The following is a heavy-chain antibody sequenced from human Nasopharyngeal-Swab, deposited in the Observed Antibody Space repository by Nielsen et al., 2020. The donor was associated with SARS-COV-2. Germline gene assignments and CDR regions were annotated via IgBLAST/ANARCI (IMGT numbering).Heavy chain of an antibody. Sequence: SETLSLTCAVYGGSSSGYYWSWIRQPPGKGLEWIGEIHHSGSTNYNPSLKSRVTIPVDTSKNQFSLKLSSVTAAATAVYYCARGRCSSTSCRGCSGGSCYYGMDVWGQGTTVTISS. V-gene: IGHV4-34*01. J-gene: IGHJ6*02. CDR2: IHHSGST. CDR1: GGSSSGYY. CDR3: ARGRCSSTSCRGCSGGSCYYGMDV. D-gene: IGHD2-15*01.